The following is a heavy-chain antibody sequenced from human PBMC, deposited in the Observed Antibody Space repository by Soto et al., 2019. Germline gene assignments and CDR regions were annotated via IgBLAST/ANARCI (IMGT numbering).Heavy chain of an antibody. J-gene: IGHJ4*02. CDR2: IDNSGIT. CDR1: CGSISNYL. Sequence: SDTLSLTCTVSCGSISNYLCNCIRQPAGKGLEWIGRIDNSGITNYNPSLKSRITMSADTSRNQFSLKLNSVTAADTAVYYCARGGQDFWSGPFDYWGQGALVTVSS. V-gene: IGHV4-4*07. CDR3: ARGGQDFWSGPFDY. D-gene: IGHD3-3*01.